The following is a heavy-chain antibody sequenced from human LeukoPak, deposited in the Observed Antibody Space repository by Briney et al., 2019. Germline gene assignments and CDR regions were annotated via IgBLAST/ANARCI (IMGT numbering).Heavy chain of an antibody. CDR3: ARELRDFWSGYYYMDV. D-gene: IGHD3-3*01. CDR1: GGSFRGYY. V-gene: IGHV4-34*01. J-gene: IGHJ6*03. CDR2: INHSGST. Sequence: SETLSLTCAVYGGSFRGYYWSWIRQPPGKGLEGVGGINHSGSTNYNPSLKGRVTISVDTSKNQFSLKLSSVTAADTAVYYCARELRDFWSGYYYMDVWGKGTTVTVSS.